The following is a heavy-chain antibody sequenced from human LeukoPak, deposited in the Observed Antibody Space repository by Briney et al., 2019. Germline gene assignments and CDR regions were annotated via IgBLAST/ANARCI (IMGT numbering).Heavy chain of an antibody. D-gene: IGHD5-24*01. CDR2: IKQDGSEK. CDR1: GFTFSSYW. J-gene: IGHJ3*02. CDR3: ARGRLQYGKSHGFDI. Sequence: PGGSLRLSCAASGFTFSSYWMSWVRQAPGKGLEWVAIIKQDGSEKYYVDSVKGRFTISRDNAKNSLYLQMNSLRGEDTAVYYCARGRLQYGKSHGFDIWGQGTMVTVSS. V-gene: IGHV3-7*01.